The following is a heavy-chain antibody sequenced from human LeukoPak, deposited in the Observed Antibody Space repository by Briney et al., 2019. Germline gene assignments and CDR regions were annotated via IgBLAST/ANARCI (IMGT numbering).Heavy chain of an antibody. CDR1: GGSISSYY. CDR2: IYYSGST. V-gene: IGHV4-59*01. Sequence: SETLSLTCTVSGGSISSYYWSWIRQPPGKGLEWIGYIYYSGSTNYNPSLKSRTTISVDTSKNQFSLKLSSVTAADTAVYYCARSSGYAEPDYFDYWGQGTLVTVSS. D-gene: IGHD5-12*01. CDR3: ARSSGYAEPDYFDY. J-gene: IGHJ4*02.